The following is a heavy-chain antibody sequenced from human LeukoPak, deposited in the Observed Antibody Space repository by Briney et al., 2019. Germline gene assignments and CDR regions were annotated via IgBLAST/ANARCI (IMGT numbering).Heavy chain of an antibody. V-gene: IGHV3-30*02. CDR2: IQYDGSIK. Sequence: GGSLRLSCAGSGFTFSSYGMHWVRQAPGKGLEWVAFIQYDGSIKYYVDSVKGRFTISRDNSKNTPYLQMNSLRPEDTALYYCAKISGPMTTDIIFVYWGQGTLVTVSS. D-gene: IGHD4-17*01. J-gene: IGHJ4*02. CDR1: GFTFSSYG. CDR3: AKISGPMTTDIIFVY.